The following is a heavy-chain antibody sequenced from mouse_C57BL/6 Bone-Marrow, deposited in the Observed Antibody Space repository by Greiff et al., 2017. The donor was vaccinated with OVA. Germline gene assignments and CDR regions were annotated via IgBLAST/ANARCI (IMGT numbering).Heavy chain of an antibody. CDR3: VTGGYYGSRFAY. CDR2: ILPGSGST. CDR1: GYTFTGYW. Sequence: QVQLQQSGAELMKPGASVKLSCKATGYTFTGYWIEWVKQRPGHGLEWIGEILPGSGSTNYNEKFKGKATFTADTSSNTAYMQLSSLTTEDSAIYYCVTGGYYGSRFAYWGQGTLVTVSA. D-gene: IGHD1-1*01. J-gene: IGHJ3*01. V-gene: IGHV1-9*01.